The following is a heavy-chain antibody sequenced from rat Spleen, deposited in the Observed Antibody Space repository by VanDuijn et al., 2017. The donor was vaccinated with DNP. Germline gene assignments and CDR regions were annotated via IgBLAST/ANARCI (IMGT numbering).Heavy chain of an antibody. CDR2: ISTGGGGT. J-gene: IGHJ4*01. V-gene: IGHV5-31*01. D-gene: IGHD1-4*01. CDR1: GFIFSNYW. Sequence: EVQLVESGGGLVQPGRSLKLSCVASGFIFSNYWMTWIRQAPGKGLEWVAYISTGGGGTYYRDSVKGRFTISRDNAKSTLYLQMNSLRSEDTATYYCARSKLPGYVMDAWGQGASVTVSS. CDR3: ARSKLPGYVMDA.